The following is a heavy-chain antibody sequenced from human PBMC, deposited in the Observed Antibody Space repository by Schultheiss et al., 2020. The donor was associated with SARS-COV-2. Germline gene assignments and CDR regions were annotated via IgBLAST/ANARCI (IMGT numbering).Heavy chain of an antibody. CDR1: GVSISSYY. D-gene: IGHD2-2*01. Sequence: SETLSLTCTVSGVSISSYYWNWIRQPAGKGLEWIGRIYTSGSTNYNPSLKSRVTISVDTSKNQFSLKLSSVTAADTAVYYCARGWVYCSSTSCNYWFDPWGQGTLVTVSS. CDR2: IYTSGST. CDR3: ARGWVYCSSTSCNYWFDP. J-gene: IGHJ5*02. V-gene: IGHV4-4*07.